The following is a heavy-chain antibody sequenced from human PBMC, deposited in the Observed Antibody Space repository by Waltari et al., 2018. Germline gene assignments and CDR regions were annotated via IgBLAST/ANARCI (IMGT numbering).Heavy chain of an antibody. CDR1: GGSISSYY. J-gene: IGHJ6*02. CDR2: IYYSGST. V-gene: IGHV4-59*01. D-gene: IGHD3-3*01. CDR3: ARDLPTNYDFWSGYYTGSTNYYYYGMDV. Sequence: QVQLQESGPGLVKPSETLSLTCTVSGGSISSYYWSWIRQPPGKGLEWIGYIYYSGSTNHNPSLKSRVTISVDTSKNQFSLKLSSVTAADTAVYYCARDLPTNYDFWSGYYTGSTNYYYYGMDVWGQGTTVTVSS.